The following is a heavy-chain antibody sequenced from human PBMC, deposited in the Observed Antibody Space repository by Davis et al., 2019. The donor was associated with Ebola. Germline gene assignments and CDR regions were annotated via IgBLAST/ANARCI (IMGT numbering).Heavy chain of an antibody. CDR1: GGSISSYY. CDR2: IYYSGST. Sequence: MPSETLSLTCTVSGGSISSYYWSWIRQPPGKGLEWIGYIYYSGSTNYNPSLKSRVTISVDTSKNQFSLKLSSVTAADTAVYYCASSYGAQNAPFDYWGQGTLVTVSS. CDR3: ASSYGAQNAPFDY. D-gene: IGHD4-17*01. J-gene: IGHJ4*02. V-gene: IGHV4-59*01.